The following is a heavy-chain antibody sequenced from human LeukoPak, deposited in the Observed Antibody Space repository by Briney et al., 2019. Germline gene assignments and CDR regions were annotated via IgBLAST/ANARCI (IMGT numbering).Heavy chain of an antibody. D-gene: IGHD2-2*01. CDR2: INHSGST. J-gene: IGHJ2*01. CDR3: AREGSTSSKWYFDL. Sequence: SETLSLTCAVYGGSFSGYYWSWIRQPPGKGLEWIGEINHSGSTNYNPSLKSRVTISVDTSKNQFSLKLSSVTAADTAVYYCAREGSTSSKWYFDLWGRGTLVTVSS. CDR1: GGSFSGYY. V-gene: IGHV4-34*01.